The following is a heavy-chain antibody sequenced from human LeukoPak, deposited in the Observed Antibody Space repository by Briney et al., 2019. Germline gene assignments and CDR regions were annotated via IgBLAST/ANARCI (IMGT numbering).Heavy chain of an antibody. CDR3: ASSGYSGYDPLDY. CDR1: GYSISSSYY. Sequence: SETLSLTCTVSGYSISSSYYWGWIRQPPGKRLEWIGSIYYSGSTNYNPSLKSRVTISVDTSKNQFSLKLSSVTAADTAVYYCASSGYSGYDPLDYWGQGTLVTVSS. J-gene: IGHJ4*02. V-gene: IGHV4-38-2*02. CDR2: IYYSGST. D-gene: IGHD5-12*01.